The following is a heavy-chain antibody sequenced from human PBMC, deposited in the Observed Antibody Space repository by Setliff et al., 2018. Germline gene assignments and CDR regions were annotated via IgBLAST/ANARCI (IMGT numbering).Heavy chain of an antibody. D-gene: IGHD5-18*01. J-gene: IGHJ6*03. Sequence: ASVKVSCKASGGTFSSYAISWVRQAPGQGLEWMGGIIPIFGTANYAQNSQGRVTITTDESTSTAYMELTSLRSEDTAVYYCARDGVHTAMLIDYYYYMDVWGKGTTVTVSS. V-gene: IGHV1-69*05. CDR1: GGTFSSYA. CDR3: ARDGVHTAMLIDYYYYMDV. CDR2: IIPIFGTA.